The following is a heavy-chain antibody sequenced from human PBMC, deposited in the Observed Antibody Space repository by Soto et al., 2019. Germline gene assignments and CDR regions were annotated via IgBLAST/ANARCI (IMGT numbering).Heavy chain of an antibody. V-gene: IGHV1-18*01. CDR1: GGTLSSET. CDR2: IIPLNGIR. D-gene: IGHD3-3*01. Sequence: ASVKVSCKVSGGTLSSETISWLRQAPGQGLEWMGRIIPLNGIRNYAQKLQGRVTMTTDTSTNTAYMELRSLRSDDTAVYYCATTQSGYYYYYYMDVWGKGTTVTVSS. J-gene: IGHJ6*03. CDR3: ATTQSGYYYYYYMDV.